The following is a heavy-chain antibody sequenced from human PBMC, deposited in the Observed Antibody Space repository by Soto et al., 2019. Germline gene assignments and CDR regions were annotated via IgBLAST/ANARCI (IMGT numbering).Heavy chain of an antibody. J-gene: IGHJ6*03. CDR2: IIPILGIA. CDR3: ARGNCSGGSCYRPYYYYYMDV. D-gene: IGHD2-15*01. V-gene: IGHV1-69*02. Sequence: ASVKVSCKASGGTFSSYTISCVRQAPGQGLEWMGRIIPILGIANYAQKFQGRATITADKSTSTAYMELSSLRSEDTAVYYCARGNCSGGSCYRPYYYYYMDVWGKGTTVTVSS. CDR1: GGTFSSYT.